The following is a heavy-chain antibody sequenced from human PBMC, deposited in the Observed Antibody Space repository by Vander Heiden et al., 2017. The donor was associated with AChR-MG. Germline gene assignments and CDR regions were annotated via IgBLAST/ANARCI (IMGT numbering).Heavy chain of an antibody. D-gene: IGHD6-6*01. Sequence: EVQLVESGGGLIQPGGSLRLSCAASGFTVSSNYMSWVRQAPGKGLEWVSVIYSGGSTYYADSVKGRFTISRDNSKNTLYLQMNSLRAEDTAVYYCARIRSYKMGWGSSAWSAFDIWGQGTMVTVSS. J-gene: IGHJ3*02. CDR3: ARIRSYKMGWGSSAWSAFDI. CDR1: GFTVSSNY. CDR2: IYSGGST. V-gene: IGHV3-53*01.